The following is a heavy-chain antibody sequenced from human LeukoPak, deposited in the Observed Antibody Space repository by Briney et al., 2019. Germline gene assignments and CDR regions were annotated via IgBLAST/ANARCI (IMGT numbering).Heavy chain of an antibody. Sequence: ASVKVSCKASGYTFTGYYMHWVRQAPGQGLEWMGWINPNSGGTNYAQKFQGRVTMTRDTSISTAYMELSRLRSDDTAVYYCARAGDYCGSGSYYPLDYWGQGTLVTVSS. J-gene: IGHJ4*02. D-gene: IGHD3-10*01. CDR2: INPNSGGT. CDR3: ARAGDYCGSGSYYPLDY. V-gene: IGHV1-2*02. CDR1: GYTFTGYY.